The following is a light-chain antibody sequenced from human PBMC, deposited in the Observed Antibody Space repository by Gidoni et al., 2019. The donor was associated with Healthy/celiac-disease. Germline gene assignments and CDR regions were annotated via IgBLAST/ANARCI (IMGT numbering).Light chain of an antibody. Sequence: PPSLSAAGGDRATIACGVSRGISNYLAWYQQKPGKVPRLLIYAASTLQTGVPYRFSGSGSGTDFTLTISSLQPEDVATYYCQKYNSAPLTFGGGTKVEIK. CDR2: AAS. J-gene: IGKJ4*01. CDR3: QKYNSAPLT. V-gene: IGKV1-27*01. CDR1: RGISNY.